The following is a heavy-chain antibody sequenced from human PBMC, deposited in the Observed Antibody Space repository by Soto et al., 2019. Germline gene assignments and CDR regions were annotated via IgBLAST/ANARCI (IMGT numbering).Heavy chain of an antibody. CDR2: ISGSGGST. D-gene: IGHD4-17*01. CDR1: GFTFSSYS. J-gene: IGHJ6*03. Sequence: EVQLLESGGGLVQPGGSLRLSCAASGFTFSSYSMSWVRQAPGKGLEWVSAISGSGGSTYYADSVKGRFTISRDNSKNTLYLQMNSLRAEDTAVYYCAKDATTVTRSDYYYYMDVWGNGTTVTVSS. CDR3: AKDATTVTRSDYYYYMDV. V-gene: IGHV3-23*01.